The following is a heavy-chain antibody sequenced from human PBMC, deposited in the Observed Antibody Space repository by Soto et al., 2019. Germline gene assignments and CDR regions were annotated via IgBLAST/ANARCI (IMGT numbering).Heavy chain of an antibody. CDR1: GFTFSSYS. CDR3: ARDSVVPTVLAYCGGDCYSPYYGMDV. Sequence: GGSLRLSCAASGFTFSSYSMNWVRQAPGKGLEWVSSISSSSSYIYYADSVKGRFTISRDNAKNSLYLQMNSLRAEDTAVYYCARDSVVPTVLAYCGGDCYSPYYGMDVWGQGTTVTVSS. CDR2: ISSSSSYI. V-gene: IGHV3-21*01. D-gene: IGHD2-21*02. J-gene: IGHJ6*02.